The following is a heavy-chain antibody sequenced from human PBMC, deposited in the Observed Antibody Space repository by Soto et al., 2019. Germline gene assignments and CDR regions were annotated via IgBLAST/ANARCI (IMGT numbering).Heavy chain of an antibody. V-gene: IGHV3-23*01. Sequence: GALRLSCAASGFTFSSYAMSWVRQAPGKGLEWVSAISGSGGSTYYADSVKGRFTISRDNSKNTLYLQMNSLRAEDTAVYYCAKDAPYSSSWPYYYYGMDVWGQGTTVTVSS. CDR1: GFTFSSYA. CDR2: ISGSGGST. J-gene: IGHJ6*02. D-gene: IGHD6-13*01. CDR3: AKDAPYSSSWPYYYYGMDV.